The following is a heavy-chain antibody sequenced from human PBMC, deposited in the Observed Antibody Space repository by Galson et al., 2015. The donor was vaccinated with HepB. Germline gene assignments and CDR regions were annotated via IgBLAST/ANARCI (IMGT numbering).Heavy chain of an antibody. D-gene: IGHD4-17*01. CDR3: ARDDYGENGSGY. CDR1: GFTFSSYS. J-gene: IGHJ4*02. V-gene: IGHV3-21*01. Sequence: SLRLSCAASGFTFSSYSMNWVRQAPGKGLEWVSSISSSSSYIYYADSVKGRFTISRDNAKNSLYLQMNSLRAEDTAVYYCARDDYGENGSGYWGQGTLVTVSS. CDR2: ISSSSSYI.